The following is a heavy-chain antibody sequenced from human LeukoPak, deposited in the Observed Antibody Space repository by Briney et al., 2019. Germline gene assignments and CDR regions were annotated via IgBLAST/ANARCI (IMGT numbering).Heavy chain of an antibody. Sequence: PGGSLRLSCAASGFIFSSYAMSWFRQAPGKGLEWVSAISGSGGSTYYADSVKGRFTISRDNSKNTLYLQMNSLRAEDTAVYYCAKDPTSDGDPFDHWGQGTLVTVSS. D-gene: IGHD4-17*01. CDR3: AKDPTSDGDPFDH. CDR2: ISGSGGST. CDR1: GFIFSSYA. J-gene: IGHJ4*02. V-gene: IGHV3-23*01.